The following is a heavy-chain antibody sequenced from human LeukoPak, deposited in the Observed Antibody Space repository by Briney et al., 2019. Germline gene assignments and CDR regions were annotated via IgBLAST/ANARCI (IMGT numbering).Heavy chain of an antibody. CDR2: IYTSGST. J-gene: IGHJ4*02. Sequence: PSETLSLTCTVSGGSISSYYWSWIRQPAGKGLEWIGRIYTSGSTNYNPSLKSRVTMSVDTSKNQFSLKLSSVTAADTAVYYCARDEYYYGSGSYYPFDYWGQGTLVTVSS. V-gene: IGHV4-4*07. D-gene: IGHD3-10*01. CDR1: GGSISSYY. CDR3: ARDEYYYGSGSYYPFDY.